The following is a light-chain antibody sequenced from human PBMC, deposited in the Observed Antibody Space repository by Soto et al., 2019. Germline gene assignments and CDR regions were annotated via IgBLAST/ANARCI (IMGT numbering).Light chain of an antibody. V-gene: IGKV3-20*01. CDR3: QQYGSSLGT. J-gene: IGKJ1*01. CDR2: GAS. Sequence: EIVLTQSPGTLSLSPGERATLSCRASQSVSSSYLAWYQHKPGQAPRLLIYGASSRATGIPDRFSGSGSGTDFTLTISRLEPEDFAVYYCQQYGSSLGTFGQGTKVELK. CDR1: QSVSSSY.